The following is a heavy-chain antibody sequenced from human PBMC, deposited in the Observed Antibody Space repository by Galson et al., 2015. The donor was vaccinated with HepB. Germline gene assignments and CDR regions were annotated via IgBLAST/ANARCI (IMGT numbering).Heavy chain of an antibody. V-gene: IGHV3-23*01. D-gene: IGHD5-24*01. J-gene: IGHJ4*02. Sequence: SLRLSCAASGFSFSSYAMSWVRQAPGKGPEWVSAISGGADGTYYADSVKGRFTISRDNSKNILYLQMNSLRVEDTAVYYCAIHGFGGFYQFDSWGQGTLVIVSS. CDR3: AIHGFGGFYQFDS. CDR1: GFSFSSYA. CDR2: ISGGADGT.